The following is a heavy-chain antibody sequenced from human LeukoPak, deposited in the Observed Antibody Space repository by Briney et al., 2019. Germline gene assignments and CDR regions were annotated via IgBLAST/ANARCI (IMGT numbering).Heavy chain of an antibody. Sequence: GASVKVSCKASGYTFTSYYMHWARQAPGQGLEWMGIINPSGGSTSYAQKFQGRVTMTRDTSTSTVYMELSSLRSEDTAVYYCARVVAVAGTSDYWGQGTLVTVSS. CDR2: INPSGGST. J-gene: IGHJ4*02. V-gene: IGHV1-46*01. CDR1: GYTFTSYY. CDR3: ARVVAVAGTSDY. D-gene: IGHD6-19*01.